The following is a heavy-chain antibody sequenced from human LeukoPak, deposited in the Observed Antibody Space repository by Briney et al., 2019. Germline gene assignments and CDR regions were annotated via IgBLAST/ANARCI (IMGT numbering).Heavy chain of an antibody. D-gene: IGHD1-26*01. Sequence: SETLSLTCAVSGGSISSGGYSWSWIRQPPGKGLEWIGYIYHSGSTYYNPSLKSRVTISVDRSKNQFSLKLSSVTAADTAVYYCARVIVTEGHAFDIWGQGTVVTVSS. CDR1: GGSISSGGYS. J-gene: IGHJ3*02. V-gene: IGHV4-30-2*01. CDR2: IYHSGST. CDR3: ARVIVTEGHAFDI.